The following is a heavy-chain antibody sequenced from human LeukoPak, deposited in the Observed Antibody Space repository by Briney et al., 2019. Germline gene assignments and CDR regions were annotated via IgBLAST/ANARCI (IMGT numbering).Heavy chain of an antibody. CDR2: VSDNGRDT. V-gene: IGHV3-23*01. CDR3: AKRVPYSSSSVYFDS. D-gene: IGHD6-6*01. CDR1: GFTFSSYG. J-gene: IGHJ4*02. Sequence: PGGSLRLSCSASGFTFSSYGMSWVRQAPGKGLDWVSAVSDNGRDTYYADSVKGSFTIPKDNSKNTLFLQMNSLRAEDTAVYYCAKRVPYSSSSVYFDSWGQGTLVTVSS.